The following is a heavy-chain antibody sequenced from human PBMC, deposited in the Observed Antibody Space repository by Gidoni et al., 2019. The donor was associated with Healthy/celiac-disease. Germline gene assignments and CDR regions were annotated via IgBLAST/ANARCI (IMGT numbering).Heavy chain of an antibody. CDR3: ARVRGIPGSGDAFDI. CDR1: GGSISNGSYY. Sequence: QVQLQESGPGLVKPSQTLSLTCTVSGGSISNGSYYWSWLRQPAGKGLEWIWRIYTSGSTNYTPSLKSRVTISVDTSKNPFSLKLSSVTAADTAVYYCARVRGIPGSGDAFDIWGQGTMVTVSS. V-gene: IGHV4-61*02. D-gene: IGHD6-25*01. J-gene: IGHJ3*02. CDR2: IYTSGST.